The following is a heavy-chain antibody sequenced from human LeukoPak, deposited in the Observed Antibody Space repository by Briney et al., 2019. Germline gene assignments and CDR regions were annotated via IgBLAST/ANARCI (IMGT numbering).Heavy chain of an antibody. CDR3: ARDGGLLWFGEY. D-gene: IGHD3-10*01. V-gene: IGHV4-59*01. CDR1: GGFISSYY. J-gene: IGHJ4*02. Sequence: SETLSPTCTVSGGFISSYYWSWIRQPPGKGLEWIGYIYYSGSTNYNPSLKSRVTISVDTSKNQFSLKLSSVTAADTAVYYCARDGGLLWFGEYWGQGTLVTVSS. CDR2: IYYSGST.